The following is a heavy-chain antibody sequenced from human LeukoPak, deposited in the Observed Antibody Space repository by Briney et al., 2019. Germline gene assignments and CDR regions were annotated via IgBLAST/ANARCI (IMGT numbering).Heavy chain of an antibody. CDR1: GFTFSSYA. D-gene: IGHD2-2*01. Sequence: PGGSLRLSCAASGFTFSSYAMHWVRQAPGKGLEWVAVISYDGSNKYYADSVKGRFTISRDNSKNTLYLQMNSLRAEDTAVYYCTRTPNDYWGQGTPVTVSS. CDR3: TRTPNDY. V-gene: IGHV3-30-3*01. CDR2: ISYDGSNK. J-gene: IGHJ4*02.